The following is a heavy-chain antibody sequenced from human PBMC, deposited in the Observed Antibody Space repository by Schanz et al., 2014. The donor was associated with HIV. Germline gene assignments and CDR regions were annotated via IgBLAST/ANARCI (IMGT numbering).Heavy chain of an antibody. J-gene: IGHJ5*02. CDR2: INPISGGT. CDR1: GYTFTDYL. CDR3: AREKTTLNWFDP. V-gene: IGHV1-2*02. Sequence: QVQLVQSGAEVKKPGASMKVSCKASGYTFTDYLLHWFRQAPGQGLEWMGWINPISGGTNYAEKFQGRVTMTRDTSINTAYVELRRLKSDDTAVYYCAREKTTLNWFDPWGQGTLVTVSS. D-gene: IGHD4-4*01.